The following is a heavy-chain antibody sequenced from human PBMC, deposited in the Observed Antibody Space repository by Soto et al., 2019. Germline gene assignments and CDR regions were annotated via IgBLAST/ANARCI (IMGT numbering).Heavy chain of an antibody. Sequence: QVQLQQWGAGLLKPSETLSLTCAVYGGSFSGYYWSWIRQPPGKGLEWIGEINHSGSTNYNPSLKSRVTISVDTSTNQFSLKLSAVTAADTAVYYCARSPLVVTAKGNYFDYWGQGTLVTVSS. J-gene: IGHJ4*02. CDR3: ARSPLVVTAKGNYFDY. D-gene: IGHD2-21*02. CDR1: GGSFSGYY. V-gene: IGHV4-34*01. CDR2: INHSGST.